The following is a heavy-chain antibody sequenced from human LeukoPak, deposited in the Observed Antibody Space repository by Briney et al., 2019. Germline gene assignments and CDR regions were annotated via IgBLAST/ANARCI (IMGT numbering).Heavy chain of an antibody. Sequence: GESLTLSCAPSASTFNSYSMNWVRQAPGKGLEWVSSISSSSSYISYADSVKGPFTISSANANNPLYLQMNSLRAEDTAVYFCARDEKGYSSSGPADYWGQGTLVTVSS. V-gene: IGHV3-21*01. D-gene: IGHD6-6*01. CDR2: ISSSSSYI. CDR1: ASTFNSYS. J-gene: IGHJ4*02. CDR3: ARDEKGYSSSGPADY.